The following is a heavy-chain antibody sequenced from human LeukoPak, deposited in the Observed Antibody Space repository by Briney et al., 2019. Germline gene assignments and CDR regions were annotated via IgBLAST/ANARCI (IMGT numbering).Heavy chain of an antibody. V-gene: IGHV1-2*02. CDR1: GFTFTGYY. CDR3: ARDPIVVPVAFDAFDI. CDR2: INPTSGGT. J-gene: IGHJ3*02. Sequence: ASVKVSCKTSGFTFTGYYIHWVRQAPGQRLEWLGWINPTSGGTDYAQKFQGRVTMTRDTSVSTAYMELSRLRSDDTAVYYCARDPIVVPVAFDAFDIWGQGTMVTVSS. D-gene: IGHD2-2*01.